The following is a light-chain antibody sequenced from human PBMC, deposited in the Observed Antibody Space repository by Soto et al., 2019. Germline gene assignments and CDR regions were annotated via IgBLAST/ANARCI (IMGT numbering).Light chain of an antibody. CDR2: GAS. Sequence: SVLTQSTATLSLSPGERATLSCRAIQSVSSYLAWYQQKPGQSPRLLIYGASNRATGIPDRFSGSGSGTDFTLTISRLEPEDFAVYYCQQYGSLLWTFGQATKV. CDR3: QQYGSLLWT. J-gene: IGKJ1*01. CDR1: QSVSSY. V-gene: IGKV3-20*01.